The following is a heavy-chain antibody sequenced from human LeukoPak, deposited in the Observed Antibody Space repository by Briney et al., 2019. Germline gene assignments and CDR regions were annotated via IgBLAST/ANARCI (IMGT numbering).Heavy chain of an antibody. J-gene: IGHJ4*02. Sequence: SETLSLTCAVYGGSFSGYYWGWIRQPPGKGLERIGEINHSGSTNYNPSLKSRVTISVDTSKNQFSLKLSSVTAADTAVYYCARGIVMVNTGGYFDYWGQGTLVTVSS. CDR2: INHSGST. CDR1: GGSFSGYY. V-gene: IGHV4-34*01. CDR3: ARGIVMVNTGGYFDY. D-gene: IGHD3-22*01.